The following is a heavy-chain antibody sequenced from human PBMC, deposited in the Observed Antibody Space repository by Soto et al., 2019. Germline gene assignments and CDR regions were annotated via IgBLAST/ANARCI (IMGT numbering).Heavy chain of an antibody. CDR2: INTHNGNT. J-gene: IGHJ6*02. V-gene: IGHV1-18*01. CDR1: GGTFSSYT. CDR3: ARDTSAINTIFGVVDPGLPYYYYGMDV. D-gene: IGHD3-3*01. Sequence: GASVKVSCKASGGTFSSYTISWVRQAPGQGLEWLGWINTHNGNTNYAQNLQGRVIMTADTSTSTVYMELSSLRSEDTAVYYCARDTSAINTIFGVVDPGLPYYYYGMDVWGQGTTVTVSS.